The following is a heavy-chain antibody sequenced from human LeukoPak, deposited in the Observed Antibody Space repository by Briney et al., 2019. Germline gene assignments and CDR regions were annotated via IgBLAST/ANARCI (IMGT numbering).Heavy chain of an antibody. CDR3: ARLYYYDSSGYHGEIDN. CDR2: TSVYNGHT. V-gene: IGHV1-18*01. J-gene: IGHJ4*02. D-gene: IGHD3-22*01. CDR1: GYTFTNYG. Sequence: GASVKISCKASGYTFTNYGTSWVRQAPGQGLEWMGWTSVYNGHTNYAQKFQDRVAMTTDTSTTTAYMELRSLTSDDTAVYYCARLYYYDSSGYHGEIDNWGQGTLVTVSS.